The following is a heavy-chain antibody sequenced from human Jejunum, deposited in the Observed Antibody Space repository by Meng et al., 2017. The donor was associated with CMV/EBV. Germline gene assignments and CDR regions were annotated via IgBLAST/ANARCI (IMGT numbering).Heavy chain of an antibody. D-gene: IGHD3-10*02. V-gene: IGHV6-1*01. CDR3: ARDWGDVRGGFDF. CDR1: GDSVSRNSAA. Sequence: QLPQSGPGFVNPSQTLSPTCAISGDSVSRNSAAWNWIRQSPSRGLEWLGRTYYRSKYYNDYALSVKSRITINPDTSKNQFSLQLNSVTPEDTAIYYCARDWGDVRGGFDFWGQGTLVTVSS. CDR2: TYYRSKYYN. J-gene: IGHJ4*02.